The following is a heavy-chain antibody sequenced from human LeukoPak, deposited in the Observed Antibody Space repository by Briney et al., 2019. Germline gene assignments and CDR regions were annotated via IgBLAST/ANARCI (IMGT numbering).Heavy chain of an antibody. CDR1: GFTFSNAW. J-gene: IGHJ4*02. D-gene: IGHD3-22*01. CDR3: TTDVTMIVVFDY. CDR2: IKSKTDGGTT. Sequence: PGGSLRLSCAASGFTFSNAWMSWVRQAPGKGLEWVGRIKSKTDGGTTDYAAPVKGRFTISRDDSKNTLYLQMNSLKTEDTAVYYCTTDVTMIVVFDYWGQGTLVTVSS. V-gene: IGHV3-15*01.